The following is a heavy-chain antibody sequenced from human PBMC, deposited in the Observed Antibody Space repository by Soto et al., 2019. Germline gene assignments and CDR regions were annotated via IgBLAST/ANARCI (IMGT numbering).Heavy chain of an antibody. CDR3: ARDPEDIVVVPAAPSSVWFDP. CDR2: ISAYNGNT. Sequence: ASVKVSCKASGYTFTSYGISWVRQAPGQGLEWMGWISAYNGNTNYAQKLQGRVTMTTDTSTSTAYMELRSLRSDDTAVYYCARDPEDIVVVPAAPSSVWFDPWGQGTLVTVSS. V-gene: IGHV1-18*01. D-gene: IGHD2-2*01. CDR1: GYTFTSYG. J-gene: IGHJ5*02.